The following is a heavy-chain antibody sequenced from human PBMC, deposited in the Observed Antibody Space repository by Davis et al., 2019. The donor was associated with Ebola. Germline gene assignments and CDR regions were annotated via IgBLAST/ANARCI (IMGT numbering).Heavy chain of an antibody. CDR1: GGSISSYY. J-gene: IGHJ6*02. D-gene: IGHD2-2*01. Sequence: MPSETLSLTCIVSGGSISSYYWSWIRQPPGKGLERIGYIYYSGSTNYNPPLKSRVTISVDTSKNQFSLKLSSVTAADTAVYYCARGIVVVPAATYYYYYGMDVWGQGTTVTVSS. CDR3: ARGIVVVPAATYYYYYGMDV. V-gene: IGHV4-59*01. CDR2: IYYSGST.